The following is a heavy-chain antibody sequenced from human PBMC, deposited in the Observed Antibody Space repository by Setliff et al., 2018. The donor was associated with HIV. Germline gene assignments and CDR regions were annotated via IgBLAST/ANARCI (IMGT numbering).Heavy chain of an antibody. CDR1: GFSFASHS. V-gene: IGHV3-23*01. D-gene: IGHD6-19*01. Sequence: GGSLRLSCEGSGFSFASHSMTWVRQAPGKGLEWVSTFADSAVITLYADSVKGRFTMSRDNSKNTLYLHMTGLRADDTAIYYCAKDLGTYSSGRALDSWGQGALVTVSS. CDR3: AKDLGTYSSGRALDS. J-gene: IGHJ4*02. CDR2: FADSAVIT.